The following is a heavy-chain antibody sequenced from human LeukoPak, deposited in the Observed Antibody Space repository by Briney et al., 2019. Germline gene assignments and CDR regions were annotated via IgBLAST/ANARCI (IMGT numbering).Heavy chain of an antibody. V-gene: IGHV3-7*03. J-gene: IGHJ3*01. Sequence: GGSLRLSCAASGFTFSSYWMSWVRQAPGKGLEWVANIKQDGSEKYYVDPVKGRFTISRDNAKNSLYLQMNSLRAEDTAVYYCAKAGYYGSGSGVFAFDVWGQGTLVTVSS. CDR2: IKQDGSEK. D-gene: IGHD3-10*01. CDR1: GFTFSSYW. CDR3: AKAGYYGSGSGVFAFDV.